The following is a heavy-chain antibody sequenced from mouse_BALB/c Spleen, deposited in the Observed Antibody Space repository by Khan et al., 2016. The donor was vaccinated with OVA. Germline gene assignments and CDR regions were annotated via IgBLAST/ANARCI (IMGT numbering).Heavy chain of an antibody. J-gene: IGHJ3*01. CDR1: GFSLTSYG. Sequence: QVQLQQSGPGLVQPSQSLSITCTVSGFSLTSYGVHWVRQSPGKGLEWLGVIWSGGTTTYNAAFISRLSISKDNSKSQVFFKMYSLQANDTAIYYCARRDYYGSSGLAYWGQGTLVTVSA. D-gene: IGHD1-1*01. V-gene: IGHV2-2*02. CDR3: ARRDYYGSSGLAY. CDR2: IWSGGTT.